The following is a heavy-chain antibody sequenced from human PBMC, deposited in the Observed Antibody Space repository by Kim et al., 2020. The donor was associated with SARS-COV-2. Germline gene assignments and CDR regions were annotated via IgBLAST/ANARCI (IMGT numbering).Heavy chain of an antibody. CDR2: IYYSGST. D-gene: IGHD6-13*01. CDR3: ARPRYSSSPGGDAFDI. J-gene: IGHJ3*02. Sequence: SETLSLTCTVSGGSISSSSYYWGWIRQPPGKGLEWIGSIYYSGSTYYNPSLKSRVTISVDTSKNQFSLKLSSVTAADTAVYYCARPRYSSSPGGDAFDIWGQGTMVTVSS. CDR1: GGSISSSSYY. V-gene: IGHV4-39*01.